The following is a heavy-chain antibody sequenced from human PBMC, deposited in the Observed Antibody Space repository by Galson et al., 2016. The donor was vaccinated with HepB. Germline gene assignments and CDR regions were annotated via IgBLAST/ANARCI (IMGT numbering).Heavy chain of an antibody. Sequence: CAASGFTFDDYTMHWVRQAPGRGLEWVTLITWDGANTYYADSVRGRFTISRDNSKNSLYLQMNSLRTDDTAFYFCAEDRASRSYFDSWGQGTLVTVSS. J-gene: IGHJ4*02. CDR3: AEDRASRSYFDS. CDR1: GFTFDDYT. D-gene: IGHD2-21*01. CDR2: ITWDGANT. V-gene: IGHV3-43*01.